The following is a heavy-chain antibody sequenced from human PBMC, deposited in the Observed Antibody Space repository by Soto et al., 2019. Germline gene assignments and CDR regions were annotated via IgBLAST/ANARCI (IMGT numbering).Heavy chain of an antibody. Sequence: QVQLVESGGGVVQPGRSLRLSCAASGFTFSSYGMHWVRQAPGKGLEWVAVISYDGSNKYYADSVKGRFTISRDNSKNTLYLQMNSLRAEDTAVYYCAKTTSGSGEDVWGQGTTVTVS. CDR3: AKTTSGSGEDV. CDR2: ISYDGSNK. V-gene: IGHV3-30*18. D-gene: IGHD3-10*01. J-gene: IGHJ6*02. CDR1: GFTFSSYG.